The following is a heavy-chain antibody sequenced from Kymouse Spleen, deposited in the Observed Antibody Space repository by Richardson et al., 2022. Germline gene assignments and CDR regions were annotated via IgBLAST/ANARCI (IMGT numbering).Heavy chain of an antibody. CDR2: IYHSGST. D-gene: IGHD2-8*01. CDR1: GGSISSSNW. CDR3: AREARGTILY*WCIPGLLLRYGR. J-gene: IGHJ6*02. V-gene: IGHV4-4*02. Sequence: QVQLQESGPGLVKPSGTLSLTCAVSGGSISSSNWWSWVRQPPGKGLEWIGEIYHSGSTNYNPSLKSRVTISVDKSKNQFSLKLSSVTAADTAVYYCAREARGTILY*WCIPGLLLRYGRLGPRDHGHRLL.